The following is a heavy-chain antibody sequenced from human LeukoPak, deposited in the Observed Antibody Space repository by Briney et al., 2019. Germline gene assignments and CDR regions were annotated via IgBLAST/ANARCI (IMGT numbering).Heavy chain of an antibody. CDR1: GFTFSSYA. V-gene: IGHV3-21*01. J-gene: IGHJ4*02. Sequence: GGSLRLSCAASGFTFSSYAMSWVRQAPGKGLEWVSSIGSSSTYIYYADSVKGRFTISRDNAKNSLYLQMNSLRAEDTAVYYCARGPTPSYYYGSGSYYSLDFWGQGTLVTVSS. CDR2: IGSSSTYI. D-gene: IGHD3-10*01. CDR3: ARGPTPSYYYGSGSYYSLDF.